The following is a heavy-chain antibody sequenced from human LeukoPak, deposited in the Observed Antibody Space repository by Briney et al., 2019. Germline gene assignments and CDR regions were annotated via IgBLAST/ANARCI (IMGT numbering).Heavy chain of an antibody. D-gene: IGHD3-10*01. CDR3: TRDGLWFGDEDY. V-gene: IGHV3-49*03. J-gene: IGHJ4*02. Sequence: HPGGSLGLSCTASGFTFGDYAMSWFRQAPGKGLEWVGFIRSKAYGGTTEYAASVKGRFIISRDDSKSIAYLQMNSLKTEDTAVYYCTRDGLWFGDEDYWGQGTLVTVSS. CDR2: IRSKAYGGTT. CDR1: GFTFGDYA.